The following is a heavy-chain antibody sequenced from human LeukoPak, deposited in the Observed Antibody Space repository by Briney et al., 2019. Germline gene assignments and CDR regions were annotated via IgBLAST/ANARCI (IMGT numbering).Heavy chain of an antibody. CDR1: RGSISGSIRSYY. CDR3: ARIPLGYSGAYYFDY. V-gene: IGHV4-4*09. D-gene: IGHD5-12*01. Sequence: SETLSLTCTVSRGSISGSIRSYYWSWLRQPPGKGLEWIGYISSSGSVNDNPSLRSRVTISVDTSKNQFFLSLSSVSAADTAVYYCARIPLGYSGAYYFDYWGQGTLVTVSS. CDR2: ISSSGSV. J-gene: IGHJ4*02.